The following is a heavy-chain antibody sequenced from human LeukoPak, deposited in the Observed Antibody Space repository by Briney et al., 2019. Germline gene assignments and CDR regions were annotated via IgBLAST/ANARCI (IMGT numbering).Heavy chain of an antibody. CDR2: INPNSGGT. V-gene: IGHV1-2*02. CDR3: ATSSTGSSWYGADY. CDR1: GYTFTGYY. J-gene: IGHJ4*02. Sequence: ASVKVSCKASGYTFTGYYMHWVRQAPGQGLEWMGWINPNSGGTNYAQKFQGRVTMTRDTSISTAYMELSRLRSDDTAVYYCATSSTGSSWYGADYWGQGTLVTVSS. D-gene: IGHD6-13*01.